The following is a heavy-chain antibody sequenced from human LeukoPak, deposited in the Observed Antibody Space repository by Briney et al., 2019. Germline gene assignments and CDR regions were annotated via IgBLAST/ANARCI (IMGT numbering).Heavy chain of an antibody. CDR1: GFTFSRYA. CDR2: ISGSGGST. J-gene: IGHJ4*02. D-gene: IGHD6-13*01. V-gene: IGHV3-23*01. CDR3: AKDYWEQQLVPYYFDY. Sequence: QAGGSLRLSCAASGFTFSRYAMSWVRQAPGKGLEWVSAISGSGGSTYYADSVKGRFTISRDNSKSTLYLQMNSLRAEDTAVYYCAKDYWEQQLVPYYFDYWGQGTLVTVSS.